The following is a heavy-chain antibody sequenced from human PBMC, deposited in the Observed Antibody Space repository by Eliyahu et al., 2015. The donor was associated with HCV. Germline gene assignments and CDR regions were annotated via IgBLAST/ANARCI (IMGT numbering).Heavy chain of an antibody. Sequence: QLQLQESGPGLVKPSETLSLTCTVSGGSISSSSYYWGWIRQPPGKGLEWIGGIYYSGGTYYNPSLKSRVTISVDTSKNQFSLKLSSVTAADTAVYYCATEPGGYSSGWYGRYFDLWGRGTLVTVSS. J-gene: IGHJ2*01. D-gene: IGHD6-19*01. CDR3: ATEPGGYSSGWYGRYFDL. V-gene: IGHV4-39*01. CDR1: GGSISSSSYY. CDR2: IYYSGGT.